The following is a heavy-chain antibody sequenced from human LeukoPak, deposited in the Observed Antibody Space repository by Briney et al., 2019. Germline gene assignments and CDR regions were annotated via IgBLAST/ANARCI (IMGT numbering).Heavy chain of an antibody. CDR1: GFTFSSYA. D-gene: IGHD2-2*01. CDR2: ISYDGSNK. Sequence: GRSLRLSCAASGFTFSSYAMHWVRQAPGKGLEWVAVISYDGSNKYYADSVKGRFTISRDNSKNTLYLQMNSLRAEDTAVYYCARVLCSSTSCYGRYYGMDVWGQGTTVTVSS. V-gene: IGHV3-30-3*01. J-gene: IGHJ6*02. CDR3: ARVLCSSTSCYGRYYGMDV.